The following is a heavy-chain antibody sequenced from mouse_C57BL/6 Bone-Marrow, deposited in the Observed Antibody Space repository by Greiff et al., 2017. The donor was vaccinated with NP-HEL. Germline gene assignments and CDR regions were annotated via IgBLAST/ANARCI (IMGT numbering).Heavy chain of an antibody. Sequence: VQLQQSGAELVRPGASVKLSCTASGFNIKDDYMHWVKQRPEQGLEWIGWIDPENGDTEYASKFQGKATITADTSSNTAYLQLSSLTSEDTAVYYCTTDYSLTGAMDYWGQGTSVTVSS. J-gene: IGHJ4*01. CDR1: GFNIKDDY. V-gene: IGHV14-4*01. CDR3: TTDYSLTGAMDY. D-gene: IGHD2-12*01. CDR2: IDPENGDT.